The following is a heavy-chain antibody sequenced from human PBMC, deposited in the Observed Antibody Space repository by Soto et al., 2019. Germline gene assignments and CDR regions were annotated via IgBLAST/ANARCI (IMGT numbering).Heavy chain of an antibody. CDR3: ARGDVLLWFGESLLNWFDP. Sequence: PSETLSLTCTVSGASISRSSYYWGWIRQPPGKGLECIGYLYYSGSSYYNPSLKSRVTISVDRSKNQFSLKVSSVTAADTAVYYCARGDVLLWFGESLLNWFDPWGQGTLVTVSS. CDR2: LYYSGSS. D-gene: IGHD3-10*01. CDR1: GASISRSSYY. V-gene: IGHV4-39*01. J-gene: IGHJ5*02.